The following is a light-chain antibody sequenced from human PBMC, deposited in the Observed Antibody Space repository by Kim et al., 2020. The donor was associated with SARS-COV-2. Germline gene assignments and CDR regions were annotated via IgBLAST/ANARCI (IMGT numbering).Light chain of an antibody. Sequence: SYELTQPPSVSVAPGKTARITCGGNNIGSKSVHWYQQKPGQAPVLVIYYDSDRPSGIPERFSGSNSGNMATLTISRVEAGDEADYYCQVWDSSSDHRVFGGGTQLTVL. J-gene: IGLJ3*02. CDR2: YDS. CDR3: QVWDSSSDHRV. V-gene: IGLV3-21*04. CDR1: NIGSKS.